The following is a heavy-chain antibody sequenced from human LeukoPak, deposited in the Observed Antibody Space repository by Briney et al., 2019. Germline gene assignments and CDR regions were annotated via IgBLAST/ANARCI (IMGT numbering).Heavy chain of an antibody. Sequence: GGSLRLSCEVSGFTSSSYAMRWVRQAPGGWREWVSSTSARGGSAIYTDSVKGRSTISRDNSKNTLYVQMTSLRAEDTAVYYCAKWSDCSDGSCRKTHFDCWGQGTLVTVSS. D-gene: IGHD2-15*01. V-gene: IGHV3-23*01. J-gene: IGHJ4*02. CDR3: AKWSDCSDGSCRKTHFDC. CDR2: TSARGGSA. CDR1: GFTSSSYA.